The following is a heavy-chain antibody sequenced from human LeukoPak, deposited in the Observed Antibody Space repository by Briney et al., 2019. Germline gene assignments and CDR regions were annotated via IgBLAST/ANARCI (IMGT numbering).Heavy chain of an antibody. V-gene: IGHV4-61*09. D-gene: IGHD4-17*01. Sequence: SQTLSLTCTVSGASISSGSYYWSWIRQPAGQGLEWIGQIYSRGSTDYNPSLKSRVTISLDMSKNQFSLRLSSVTAADTAVYYCARDHRTTVTVFDYWGQGTLVTVSS. J-gene: IGHJ4*02. CDR2: IYSRGST. CDR1: GASISSGSYY. CDR3: ARDHRTTVTVFDY.